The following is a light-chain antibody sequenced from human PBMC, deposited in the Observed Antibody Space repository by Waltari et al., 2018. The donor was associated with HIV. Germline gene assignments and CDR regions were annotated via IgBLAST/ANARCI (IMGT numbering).Light chain of an antibody. CDR1: TSDIGTYHS. V-gene: IGLV2-8*01. CDR2: EVN. Sequence: QSALTQPPSASGSPGQSVTISSAGSTSDIGTYHSVSWYQQLPGQAPKLIIYEVNKRPSGVPDRFSGSKSGNTASLTVSGLQTGDEGDYYCASYAGSRPFVFGSGTKVTVV. J-gene: IGLJ1*01. CDR3: ASYAGSRPFV.